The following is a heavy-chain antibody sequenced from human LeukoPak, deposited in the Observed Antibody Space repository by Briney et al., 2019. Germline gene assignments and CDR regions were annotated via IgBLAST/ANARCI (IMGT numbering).Heavy chain of an antibody. CDR2: IYYSGST. Sequence: SETLSLTCTVSGGSISSSSYYWGWIRQPPGKGLEWIGSIYYSGSTYYNPSLKSRVTISVDTSKNQFSLKLTSVTAADTAFYYCARLGGKLPPLYSSSWYRPRGTAYFDYWGQGTLVTVSS. CDR3: ARLGGKLPPLYSSSWYRPRGTAYFDY. D-gene: IGHD6-13*01. CDR1: GGSISSSSYY. J-gene: IGHJ4*02. V-gene: IGHV4-39*07.